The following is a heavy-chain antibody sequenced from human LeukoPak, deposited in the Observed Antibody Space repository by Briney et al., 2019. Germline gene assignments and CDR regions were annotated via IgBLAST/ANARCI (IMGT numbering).Heavy chain of an antibody. CDR1: GGTFSSYA. J-gene: IGHJ4*02. CDR3: ARDRRHIVVVIPKTPHFDY. Sequence: VASVKVSCKASGGTFSSYAISWVRQAPGQGLEWMGWISAYNGNTNYAQKLQGRVTMTTDTSTSTAYMELRSLRSDDTAVYYCARDRRHIVVVIPKTPHFDYWGQGTLVTVSS. CDR2: ISAYNGNT. D-gene: IGHD2-21*01. V-gene: IGHV1-18*01.